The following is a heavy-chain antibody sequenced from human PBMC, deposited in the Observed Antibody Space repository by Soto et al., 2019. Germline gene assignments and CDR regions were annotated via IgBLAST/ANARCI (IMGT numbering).Heavy chain of an antibody. CDR3: AKVLLTYTSGWYHPHFDY. V-gene: IGHV4-34*01. CDR1: GGSFSGPN. D-gene: IGHD6-19*01. CDR2: INHSGST. J-gene: IGHJ4*02. Sequence: QVQLQQWGAGLLKPSETLSLACAVYGGSFSGPNWSWIRQPPGKGLEWIGEINHSGSTNYNPSLKSRVTISIDMSKNQYSLKVTSVTAADTAVYYCAKVLLTYTSGWYHPHFDYWGQGTLVTVSS.